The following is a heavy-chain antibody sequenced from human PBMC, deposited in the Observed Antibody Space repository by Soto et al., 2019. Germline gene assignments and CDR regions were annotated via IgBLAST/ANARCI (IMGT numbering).Heavy chain of an antibody. CDR3: ASYLVAVAGTDGWGAFDI. CDR2: IYPGDSDT. CDR1: GYSFPSYW. D-gene: IGHD6-19*01. J-gene: IGHJ3*02. V-gene: IGHV5-51*01. Sequence: GESLKISCKGSGYSFPSYWIGWVRQMPGKGVEWMGIIYPGDSDTRYSPSFQGQVTISAEKAISTAYLQWSSLTASDTAMYYCASYLVAVAGTDGWGAFDIWGQGTMVTVSS.